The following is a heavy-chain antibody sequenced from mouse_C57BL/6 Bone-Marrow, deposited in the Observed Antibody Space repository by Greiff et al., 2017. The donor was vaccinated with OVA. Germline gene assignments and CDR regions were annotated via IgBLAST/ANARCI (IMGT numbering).Heavy chain of an antibody. CDR1: GYTFTSYW. Sequence: VQLQQPGAELVRPGSSVKLSCKASGYTFTSYWMDWVKQRPGQGLEWIGNIYPSDSETHYNQKFKDKATLTVDKSSSTAYMQLSSLTSEDSAVYYCARDYYYGSYWGQGTTLTVSS. CDR2: IYPSDSET. D-gene: IGHD1-1*01. V-gene: IGHV1-61*01. J-gene: IGHJ2*01. CDR3: ARDYYYGSY.